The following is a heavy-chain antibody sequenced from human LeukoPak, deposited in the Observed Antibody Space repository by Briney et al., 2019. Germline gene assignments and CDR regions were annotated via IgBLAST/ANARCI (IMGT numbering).Heavy chain of an antibody. CDR1: GGSISSYY. D-gene: IGHD3-22*01. J-gene: IGHJ4*02. V-gene: IGHV4-59*08. CDR3: ATLGFDSSGYAVFDY. Sequence: SETLSLTCTVSGGSISSYYWNWIRQPPGKGLEWIGYINYSGSTNYNPYLKSRATVSVDTSKNQFSLKLTSVTAADTAVYHCATLGFDSSGYAVFDYWGQGTLVTVSS. CDR2: INYSGST.